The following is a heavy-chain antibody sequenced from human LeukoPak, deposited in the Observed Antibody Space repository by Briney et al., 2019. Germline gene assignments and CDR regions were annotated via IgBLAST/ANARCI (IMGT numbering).Heavy chain of an antibody. Sequence: GGSLRLSCAVSGFTVSNFDMYWVRQGTGRGLKWFSTIAVGGGTHYTDSVRGLFTVSRENAKNSVYLEVNNLRTGETAVYYCAREHCDGGNCYGWRYLDVWGKGTTVTVSS. CDR1: GFTVSNFD. CDR2: IAVGGGT. J-gene: IGHJ6*03. CDR3: AREHCDGGNCYGWRYLDV. V-gene: IGHV3-13*01. D-gene: IGHD2-15*01.